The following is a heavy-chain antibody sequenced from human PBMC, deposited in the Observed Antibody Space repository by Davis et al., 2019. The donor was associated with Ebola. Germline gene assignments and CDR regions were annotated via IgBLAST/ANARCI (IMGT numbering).Heavy chain of an antibody. CDR1: GFTFSSSG. CDR2: IVVGSGNT. CDR3: ARMDIAMVRMDYYYGMDV. Sequence: SVKVSCKASGFTFSSSGMQWVRQARGQRLEWIGGIVVGSGNTNYAQKFRERLTMTRDTSTSTAYMELSSLRSEDTAVYYCARMDIAMVRMDYYYGMDVRGQGTTVTVSS. D-gene: IGHD5-18*01. V-gene: IGHV1-58*02. J-gene: IGHJ6*02.